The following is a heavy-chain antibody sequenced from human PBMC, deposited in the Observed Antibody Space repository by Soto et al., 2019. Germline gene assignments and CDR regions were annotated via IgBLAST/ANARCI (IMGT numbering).Heavy chain of an antibody. CDR1: GFTFSSYA. J-gene: IGHJ6*03. V-gene: IGHV3-23*01. CDR2: ISGSGGST. D-gene: IGHD2-2*01. CDR3: ASSIVVVPAHISHALVYYMDV. Sequence: GGSLRLSCAASGFTFSSYAMSWVRQAPGKGLEWVSAISGSGGSTYYADSVKGRFTISRDNSKNTLYLQMNSLRAEDTAVYYCASSIVVVPAHISHALVYYMDVWGKRTTVPVSS.